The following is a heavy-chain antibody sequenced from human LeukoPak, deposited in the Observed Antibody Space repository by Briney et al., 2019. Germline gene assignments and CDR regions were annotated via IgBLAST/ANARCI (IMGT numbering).Heavy chain of an antibody. Sequence: PSGSLSLSCAVSGGCVSSSNWWGWVRQPPGKGLEWIGEIYHSGSTNYNPSLKSRVTISVDKSKNQFSLKLSSVTAADTAVYYCARGINYYYYMDVWGKGTTVTISS. D-gene: IGHD2-15*01. J-gene: IGHJ6*03. V-gene: IGHV4-4*02. CDR1: GGCVSSSNW. CDR3: ARGINYYYYMDV. CDR2: IYHSGST.